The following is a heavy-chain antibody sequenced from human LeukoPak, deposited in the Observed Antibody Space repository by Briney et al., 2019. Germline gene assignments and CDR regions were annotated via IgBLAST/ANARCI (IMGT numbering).Heavy chain of an antibody. J-gene: IGHJ4*02. CDR1: SDSISSGGYS. Sequence: PSETLSLTCTVSSDSISSGGYSWTWIRQPAGKGLEWIGRIHTSGNTNYNPSLKSRVTISVDTPKNLFSLKLSSVTAADTAVYYCASLPIGGSRPHYWGQGTLVTVSS. D-gene: IGHD3-16*01. CDR2: IHTSGNT. V-gene: IGHV4-61*02. CDR3: ASLPIGGSRPHY.